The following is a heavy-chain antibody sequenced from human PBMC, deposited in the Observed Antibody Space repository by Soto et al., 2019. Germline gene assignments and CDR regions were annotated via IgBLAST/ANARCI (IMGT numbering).Heavy chain of an antibody. Sequence: GASVKVSCKASGGTFSSYAISWVRQAPGQGLEWMGGIIPIFGTANYAQKFQGRVTITADESTSTAYMELSSLRSEDTAVYYCARLPSSGWPLRYYSYGMDVWGQGTTVTVSS. CDR1: GGTFSSYA. V-gene: IGHV1-69*13. CDR3: ARLPSSGWPLRYYSYGMDV. J-gene: IGHJ6*02. CDR2: IIPIFGTA. D-gene: IGHD6-19*01.